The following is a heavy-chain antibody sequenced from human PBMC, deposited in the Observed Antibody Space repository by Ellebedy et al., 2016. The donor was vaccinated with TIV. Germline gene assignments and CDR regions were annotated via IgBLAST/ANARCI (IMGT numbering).Heavy chain of an antibody. CDR1: GFTFSGYY. V-gene: IGHV3-74*01. D-gene: IGHD1-1*01. Sequence: GESLKISCAASGFTFSGYYMHWVRHVPGEGLVGVSRITGDGRPDYVDSVKGRFTISRDNAKSTLYLQMNSLRTEDTAVYYCGRGGPRLDGTIDYWGQGSLVTVSS. J-gene: IGHJ4*02. CDR3: GRGGPRLDGTIDY. CDR2: ITGDGRP.